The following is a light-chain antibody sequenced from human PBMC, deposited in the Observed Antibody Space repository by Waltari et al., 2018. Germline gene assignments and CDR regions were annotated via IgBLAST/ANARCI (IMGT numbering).Light chain of an antibody. V-gene: IGLV2-14*03. CDR1: SRDIRAYAN. CDR3: SAYRGSFTLV. J-gene: IGLJ3*02. Sequence: QSALPQPASVSGSPGPPITISCTGTSRDIRAYANVFRYQPHPGKAPQRRIYDGAKRPSGVSKRFSGSKSGYTASLTISGLQAEDEADYHCSAYRGSFTLVFGGGTKVTVL. CDR2: DGA.